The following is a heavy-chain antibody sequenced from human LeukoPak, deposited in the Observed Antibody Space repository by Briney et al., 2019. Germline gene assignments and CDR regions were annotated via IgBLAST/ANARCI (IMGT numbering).Heavy chain of an antibody. Sequence: SVKVSCKASGGTFSSYAISWVRQAPGQGLEWMGGIIPIFGTANYAQKLQGRVTMTTDTSTSTAYMELRSLRSDDTAVYYCARGLLWFGESSLYNWFDPWGQGTLVTVSS. J-gene: IGHJ5*02. CDR1: GGTFSSYA. CDR2: IIPIFGTA. D-gene: IGHD3-10*01. CDR3: ARGLLWFGESSLYNWFDP. V-gene: IGHV1-69*05.